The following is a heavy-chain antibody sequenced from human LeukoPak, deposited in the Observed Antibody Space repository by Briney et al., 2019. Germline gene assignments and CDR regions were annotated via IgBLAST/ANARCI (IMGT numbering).Heavy chain of an antibody. CDR3: AKVHYGSGSYYEYYYYYYMDV. D-gene: IGHD3-10*01. CDR1: GFAFSSYG. CDR2: ISGSGGST. Sequence: PGGSLRLSCAASGFAFSSYGMSWVRQAPGKGLEWVSAISGSGGSTYYADSVKGRFTISRDNFKNTLYLQMNSLRAEDTAVYYCAKVHYGSGSYYEYYYYYYMDVWGKGTTVTISS. J-gene: IGHJ6*03. V-gene: IGHV3-23*01.